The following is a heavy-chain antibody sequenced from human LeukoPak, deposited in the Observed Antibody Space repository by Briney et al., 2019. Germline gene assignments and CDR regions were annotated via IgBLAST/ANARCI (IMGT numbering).Heavy chain of an antibody. Sequence: PGGSLRLSCAASGFTFSSYWMHWVRQAPGKGLVWVSRINTNGSSTSYADSVKGRFTISRDNAKNTLYLQMNSLRAEDTAVYYCARDRWELLFDYWGQGTLVTVSS. V-gene: IGHV3-74*01. CDR1: GFTFSSYW. CDR3: ARDRWELLFDY. D-gene: IGHD1-26*01. CDR2: INTNGSST. J-gene: IGHJ4*02.